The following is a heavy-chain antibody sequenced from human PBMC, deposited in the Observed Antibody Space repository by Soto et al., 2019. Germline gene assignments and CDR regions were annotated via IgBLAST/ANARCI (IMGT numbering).Heavy chain of an antibody. D-gene: IGHD2-21*02. V-gene: IGHV3-30-3*01. CDR1: GFTFSSYA. CDR2: ISYDGSNK. J-gene: IGHJ6*01. Sequence: QVQLVESGGGVVQPGRSLRLSCAASGFTFSSYAMHWVRQAPGKGLEWVAVISYDGSNKYYADSVKGRFTISRDNSKNTLYLQMNSLRAEDTAVYYCARAYCGGDCPHYYYGMDVW. CDR3: ARAYCGGDCPHYYYGMDV.